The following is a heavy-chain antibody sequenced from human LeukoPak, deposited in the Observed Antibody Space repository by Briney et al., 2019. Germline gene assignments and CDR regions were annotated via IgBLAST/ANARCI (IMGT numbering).Heavy chain of an antibody. D-gene: IGHD6-19*01. CDR3: ARSAASKSLVVCS. V-gene: IGHV3-33*01. CDR2: IWYDGTNK. J-gene: IGHJ4*02. Sequence: GGSVTLLCAPCGFTFSTYGMLWVRQAPGKGRECVTVIWYDGTNKYHAASVKGRSTGSRDNSKNTLYLQMNSLRAEDTAVYYCARSAASKSLVVCSWGQGILVTVSA. CDR1: GFTFSTYG.